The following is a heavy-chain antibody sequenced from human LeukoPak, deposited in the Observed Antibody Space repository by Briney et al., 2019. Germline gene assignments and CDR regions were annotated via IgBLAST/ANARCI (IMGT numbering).Heavy chain of an antibody. CDR3: AKYYYYYYYMDV. CDR1: GFTFSSYS. Sequence: GGSLRLSCEASGFTFSSYSMNWVRQAPGKGLEWVAFIRYDGSNKYYADSVKGRFTISRDNSKNTLYLQMNSLRAEDTAVYYCAKYYYYYYYMDVWGKGTTVTISS. CDR2: IRYDGSNK. V-gene: IGHV3-30*02. J-gene: IGHJ6*03.